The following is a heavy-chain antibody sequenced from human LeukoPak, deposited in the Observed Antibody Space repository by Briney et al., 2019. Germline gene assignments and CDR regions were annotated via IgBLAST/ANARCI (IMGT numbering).Heavy chain of an antibody. CDR1: GGSISSYY. CDR3: ARHPGYYYYYMDV. CDR2: IYYSGST. Sequence: SETLSLTCTVSGGSISSYYWSWIRQPPGKGLEWIGYIYYSGSTNYNPSLKSRVTISVDTSKNQFSLKLSSVTAADTAVYYCARHPGYYYYYMDVWGKGTTVTISS. J-gene: IGHJ6*03. V-gene: IGHV4-59*01.